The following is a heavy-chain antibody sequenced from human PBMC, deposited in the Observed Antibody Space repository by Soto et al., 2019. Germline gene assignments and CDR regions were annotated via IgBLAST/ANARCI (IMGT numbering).Heavy chain of an antibody. V-gene: IGHV4-4*02. Sequence: KPSETLSLTCAVSGGSFTSNNWWSWVRQPPGQGLGWIGEIYRTGSTNYNPPLKSRVTIPLDKSDNQFSLMVTSLTAAATAVYYCASRDPGTSVDYWGQGTLVTVS. D-gene: IGHD1-7*01. CDR1: GGSFTSNNW. CDR2: IYRTGST. J-gene: IGHJ4*02. CDR3: ASRDPGTSVDY.